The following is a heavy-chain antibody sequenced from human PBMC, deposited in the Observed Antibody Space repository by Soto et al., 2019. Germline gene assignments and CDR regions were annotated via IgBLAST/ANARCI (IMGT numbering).Heavy chain of an antibody. CDR2: ISYDGSNK. CDR1: GFTFSSYG. CDR3: AKDLGSSSYYYYYGMDV. V-gene: IGHV3-30*18. Sequence: QVQLVESGGGVVQPGRSLRLSCAASGFTFSSYGMHWVRQAPGKGLEWVAVISYDGSNKYYADSVKGRFTISRDNSKNTLYLQMYSLRVEDTAVYYCAKDLGSSSYYYYYGMDVWGQGTTVTVSS. D-gene: IGHD6-6*01. J-gene: IGHJ6*02.